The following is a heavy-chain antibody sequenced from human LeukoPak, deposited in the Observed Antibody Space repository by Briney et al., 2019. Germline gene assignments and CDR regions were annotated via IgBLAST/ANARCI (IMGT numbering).Heavy chain of an antibody. V-gene: IGHV4-39*01. CDR3: ARHGYGSGSYYGY. CDR2: IYYSGST. CDR1: GGSISSSIYY. Sequence: SETLSLTCTVSGGSISSSIYYWGWIRQPPGKGLEWIGSIYYSGSTYYNPSLKSRVTISVDTSKNQFSLKLSSVTAADTAVYYCARHGYGSGSYYGYWGQGTLVTVSS. J-gene: IGHJ4*02. D-gene: IGHD3-10*01.